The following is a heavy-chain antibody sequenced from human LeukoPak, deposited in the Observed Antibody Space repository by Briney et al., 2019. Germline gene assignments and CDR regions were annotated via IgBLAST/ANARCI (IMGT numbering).Heavy chain of an antibody. Sequence: SGPTLVKPTQTLTLTCTFAGFSLSTSGVGVGCIRHPPGKALEWLALIYWDDDKRYSTSLKSRLTITKDTSKSQVVLTMTNMDPVDTAFFFQAEDGIRYFDWLLYPYYFDYWGQGTLVTVSS. J-gene: IGHJ4*02. D-gene: IGHD3-9*01. CDR2: IYWDDDK. V-gene: IGHV2-5*02. CDR3: AEDGIRYFDWLLYPYYFDY. CDR1: GFSLSTSGVG.